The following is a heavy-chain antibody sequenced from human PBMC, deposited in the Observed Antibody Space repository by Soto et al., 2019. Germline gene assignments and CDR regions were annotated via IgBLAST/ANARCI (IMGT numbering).Heavy chain of an antibody. J-gene: IGHJ4*02. CDR1: GGTFSTYA. CDR3: ARGVHYDGSGYYYFY. Sequence: QVQLVQSGAEVKKPGSSVKVSCKASGGTFSTYAIDWVRQAPGQGLEWMGGIIPLFGTAKYAQNFQGRITITEEESTHPAYMELRSLRSQGTAVYYCARGVHYDGSGYYYFYWGQGTLVTVSS. CDR2: IIPLFGTA. V-gene: IGHV1-69*01. D-gene: IGHD3-22*01.